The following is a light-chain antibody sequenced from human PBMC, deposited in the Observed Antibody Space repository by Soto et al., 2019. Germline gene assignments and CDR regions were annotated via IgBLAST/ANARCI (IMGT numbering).Light chain of an antibody. J-gene: IGLJ2*01. V-gene: IGLV2-8*01. CDR3: SSFAGNNNLV. Sequence: QSALTQPPSASGSPGQSVTISCTGTSSDVGGYNYVSWYQQHPGKAPKLMISEVSTRPSGVPDRFSGSKSGNTAPLTVSGLQAEHEADSYCSSFAGNNNLVFGGGTKLTVL. CDR1: SSDVGGYNY. CDR2: EVS.